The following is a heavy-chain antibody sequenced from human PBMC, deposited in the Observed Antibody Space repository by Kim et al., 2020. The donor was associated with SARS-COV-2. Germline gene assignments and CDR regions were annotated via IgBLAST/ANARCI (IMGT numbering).Heavy chain of an antibody. CDR2: ISYDGSNK. CDR3: ARDATYYYDSSCYY. CDR1: GFTFSSYA. V-gene: IGHV3-30*04. Sequence: GGSLRLSCAASGFTFSSYAMHWVRQAPGKGLEWVAVISYDGSNKYYADSVKGRFTISRDNSKNTLYLQMNSLRAEDTAVYYCARDATYYYDSSCYY. D-gene: IGHD3-22*01. J-gene: IGHJ6*01.